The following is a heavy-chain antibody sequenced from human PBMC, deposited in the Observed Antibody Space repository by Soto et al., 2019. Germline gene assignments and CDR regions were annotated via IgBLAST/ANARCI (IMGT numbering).Heavy chain of an antibody. Sequence: GGSLRLSCAASGFSFSSYSMNWVRQAPGKGLEWVSSISSSSSYIYYADSVKGRFTISRDNAKNSLYLQMNSLRAEDTAVYYCARGYSSGLRTDAFDIWGQGTMVTV. CDR3: ARGYSSGLRTDAFDI. J-gene: IGHJ3*02. CDR2: ISSSSSYI. V-gene: IGHV3-21*01. CDR1: GFSFSSYS. D-gene: IGHD6-19*01.